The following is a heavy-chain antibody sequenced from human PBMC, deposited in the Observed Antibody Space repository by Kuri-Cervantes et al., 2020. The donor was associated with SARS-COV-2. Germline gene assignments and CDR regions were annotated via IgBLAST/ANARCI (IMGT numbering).Heavy chain of an antibody. CDR1: GFTFSSYE. D-gene: IGHD3-3*01. Sequence: GGSLRLSCAASGFTFSSYEMNWVRQAPGKGLEWVSYISSSGSTIYYADSVKGRFTISRDNAKNSLYLQMNSLRAEDTAVYYCARDRKYYDFWSGPNYYMDVWGKGTTVTVSS. CDR2: ISSSGSTI. V-gene: IGHV3-48*03. J-gene: IGHJ6*03. CDR3: ARDRKYYDFWSGPNYYMDV.